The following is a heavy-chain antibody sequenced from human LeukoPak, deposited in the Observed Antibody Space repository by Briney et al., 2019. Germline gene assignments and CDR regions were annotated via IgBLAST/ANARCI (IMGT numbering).Heavy chain of an antibody. CDR3: ARDARLRGGTVRSGD. Sequence: ASVKVSCKASGYTFTSYYMHWVRQAPGQGLEWMGIINPSGGSTSYAQKFQGRVTMTRDTSTSTVYMELSGLRSEDTAVYYCARDARLRGGTVRSGDWGQGTQVPLSS. J-gene: IGHJ4*02. CDR1: GYTFTSYY. CDR2: INPSGGST. V-gene: IGHV1-46*01. D-gene: IGHD4-11*01.